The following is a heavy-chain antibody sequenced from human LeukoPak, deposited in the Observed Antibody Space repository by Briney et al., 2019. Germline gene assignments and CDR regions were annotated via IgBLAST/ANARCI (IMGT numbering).Heavy chain of an antibody. Sequence: SETLSLTGTVSGGSVISGYYYWSWIRQPPGQGLEWIGYIYYSGSTNYNPSLKSRVTISVDTSNNQFSLKLSSVTAADTAVYYCARVKYDSSGYSPHFDYWGQGTLVTVSS. V-gene: IGHV4-61*01. CDR1: GGSVISGYYY. D-gene: IGHD3-22*01. CDR2: IYYSGST. CDR3: ARVKYDSSGYSPHFDY. J-gene: IGHJ4*02.